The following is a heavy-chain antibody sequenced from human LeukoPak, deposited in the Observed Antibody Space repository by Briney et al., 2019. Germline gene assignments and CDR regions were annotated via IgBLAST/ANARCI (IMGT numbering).Heavy chain of an antibody. Sequence: GGSLRLSCAASGFTLSTYAMSWVRQAPGKGLEWVSGISATSGSTWYADSVKGRFTISRDKSKNTLYLQMHSLRAEDTAVYYCARDSRTAVMTWYFDLWGRGTLVTVSS. CDR3: ARDSRTAVMTWYFDL. D-gene: IGHD4-17*01. V-gene: IGHV3-23*01. J-gene: IGHJ2*01. CDR2: ISATSGST. CDR1: GFTLSTYA.